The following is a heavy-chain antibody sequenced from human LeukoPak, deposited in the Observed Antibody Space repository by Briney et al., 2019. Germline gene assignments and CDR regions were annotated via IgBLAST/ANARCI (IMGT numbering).Heavy chain of an antibody. CDR2: IYYSGST. CDR3: AKSYFDYSTYYSYYFNL. D-gene: IGHD4-11*01. V-gene: IGHV4-59*08. Sequence: SETLSLTCTVSGGSISSHYWSWIQQPPGKGLEWIGYIYYSGSTNYNPSLKSRVTISADTSKNQFALKLSSVTAADTAVYYCAKSYFDYSTYYSYYFNLWGQGALVTVSS. CDR1: GGSISSHY. J-gene: IGHJ4*02.